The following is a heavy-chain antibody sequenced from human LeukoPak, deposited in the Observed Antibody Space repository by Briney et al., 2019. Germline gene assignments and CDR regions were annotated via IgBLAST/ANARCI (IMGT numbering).Heavy chain of an antibody. CDR1: GYTFTGYY. J-gene: IGHJ4*02. D-gene: IGHD1-1*01. Sequence: ASVKVSCKASGYTFTGYYMHWVRQAPGQGLEWMGWINPNSGGTNFAQKSQGRVTMTRDTSINTVYMELSSLGSDDTAVYYCARESRDTAWSLDLWGQGTLVTVSS. V-gene: IGHV1-2*02. CDR2: INPNSGGT. CDR3: ARESRDTAWSLDL.